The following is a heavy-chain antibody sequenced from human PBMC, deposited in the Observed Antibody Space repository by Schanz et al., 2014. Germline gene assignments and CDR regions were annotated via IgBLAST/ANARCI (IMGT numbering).Heavy chain of an antibody. J-gene: IGHJ6*02. Sequence: QLVQSGSEFRKPGASVKVSCKASGYIFSSYAIHWVRQAPGQGLDWMGWINPTTGNPGYAQGFTGRFVFSFDTPVTTAYFQISGLKAEDTAVYYCARARYGLDVWGQGTTVTVSS. CDR3: ARARYGLDV. CDR1: GYIFSSYA. V-gene: IGHV7-4-1*02. CDR2: INPTTGNP.